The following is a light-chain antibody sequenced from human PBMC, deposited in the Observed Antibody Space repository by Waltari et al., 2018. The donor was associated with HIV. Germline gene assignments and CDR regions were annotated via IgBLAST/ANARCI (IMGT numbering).Light chain of an antibody. CDR3: SSYANTNSVI. CDR1: TSYVGSYNF. CDR2: EVT. Sequence: QPALTQPASVSGSPGQSITISCSGTTSYVGSYNFVSWYQKHPDQAPKLMIHEVTKPASVASTRFAGSKAGKTAYLTSTGHQTEDEADYYCSSYANTNSVIFGGGTKLTVL. J-gene: IGLJ2*01. V-gene: IGLV2-14*03.